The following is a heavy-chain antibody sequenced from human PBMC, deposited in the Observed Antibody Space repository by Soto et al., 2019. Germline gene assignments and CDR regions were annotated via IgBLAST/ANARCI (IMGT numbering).Heavy chain of an antibody. CDR2: IYPSGNT. CDR3: ARVMGVAAGGPLDY. CDR1: GDSVSSSHW. Sequence: QVQLQESGPRLVKPLETLSLTCAVSGDSVSSSHWWSWVRQPPGKGLEWIGEIYPSGNTNYNPSLKGRVTVSVDKSKNQFALKVTSVTAADTAVYYCARVMGVAAGGPLDYWGQGTLVTVSS. J-gene: IGHJ4*02. V-gene: IGHV4-4*02. D-gene: IGHD6-13*01.